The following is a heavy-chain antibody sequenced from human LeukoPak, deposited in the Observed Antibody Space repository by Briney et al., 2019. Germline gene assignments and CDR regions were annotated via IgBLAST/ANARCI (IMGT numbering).Heavy chain of an antibody. J-gene: IGHJ4*02. CDR2: IRYDGSNK. CDR3: AKGDRGYSYGCSLDY. D-gene: IGHD5-18*01. V-gene: IGHV3-30*02. CDR1: GFTFSSYG. Sequence: GGSLRLSCAASGFTFSSYGMHWVRQAPGKGLEWVAFIRYDGSNKYYADSVKGRFTISRDNSKNTLYPQMNSLRAEDTAVYYCAKGDRGYSYGCSLDYWGQGTLVTVSS.